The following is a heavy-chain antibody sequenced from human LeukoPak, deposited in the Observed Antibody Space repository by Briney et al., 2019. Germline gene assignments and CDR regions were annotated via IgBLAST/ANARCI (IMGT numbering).Heavy chain of an antibody. Sequence: SETLSLTCTVSGGSISGSVYYWGWLRQPPGKGLEWIGSAYYSGSTYYNPSLESRVTISVDTSKNQFSLKVNSMTAADTAVYYCQAYFGSGTYSDYWGQGTLVTVSS. V-gene: IGHV4-39*01. CDR1: GGSISGSVYY. CDR2: AYYSGST. CDR3: QAYFGSGTYSDY. D-gene: IGHD3-10*01. J-gene: IGHJ4*02.